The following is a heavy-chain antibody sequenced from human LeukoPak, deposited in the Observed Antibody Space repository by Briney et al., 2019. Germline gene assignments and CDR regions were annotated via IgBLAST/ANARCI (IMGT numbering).Heavy chain of an antibody. V-gene: IGHV4-39*07. J-gene: IGHJ4*02. D-gene: IGHD2-15*01. Sequence: SETLSLTCTVSGGSISSSSYYWGWIRQPPGKGLEWIGSIYYSGSTYYNPSLKSRVTISVDTSKNHFSLKLSSVTAADTAVYYCARSPVAATLNFDYWGQGTLVTVSS. CDR1: GGSISSSSYY. CDR2: IYYSGST. CDR3: ARSPVAATLNFDY.